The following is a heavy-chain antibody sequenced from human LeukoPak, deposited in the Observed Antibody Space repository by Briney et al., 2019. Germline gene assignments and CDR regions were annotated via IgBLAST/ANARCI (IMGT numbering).Heavy chain of an antibody. CDR1: GGSISSYY. CDR2: IYHSGST. V-gene: IGHV4-38-2*02. J-gene: IGHJ4*02. Sequence: SETLSLTCTVSGGSISSYYWGWIRQPPGKGLEWIGSIYHSGSTYYNPSLKSRVTISVDTSKNQFSLKLSSVTAADTAVYYCARQTGSGLFILPGGQGTLVIVSS. CDR3: ARQTGSGLFILP. D-gene: IGHD3/OR15-3a*01.